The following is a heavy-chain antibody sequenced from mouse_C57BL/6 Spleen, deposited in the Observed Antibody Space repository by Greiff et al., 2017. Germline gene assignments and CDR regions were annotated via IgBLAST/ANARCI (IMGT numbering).Heavy chain of an antibody. CDR3: ARWVVATESWYFDV. D-gene: IGHD1-1*01. CDR1: GYTFTSYW. V-gene: IGHV1-55*01. Sequence: QVHVKQPGAELVKPGASVKMSCKASGYTFTSYWITWVKQRPGQGLEWIGDIYPGSGSTNYNEKFKSKATLTVDTSSSTAYMQLSSLTSEDSAVYYCARWVVATESWYFDVWGTGTTVTVSS. J-gene: IGHJ1*03. CDR2: IYPGSGST.